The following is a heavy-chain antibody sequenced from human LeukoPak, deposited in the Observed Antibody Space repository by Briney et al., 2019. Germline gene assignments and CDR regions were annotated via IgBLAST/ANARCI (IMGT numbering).Heavy chain of an antibody. Sequence: SETLSLTCTVSGYSISSGYYWGWIRQPPGKGLEWIGSIYHSGSTYYNPSLKSRVTISVDTSKNQFSLKLSSVTAADTAVYYCARDYSSGWYWEFRSVYYYYYYMDVWGKGTTVTVSS. CDR3: ARDYSSGWYWEFRSVYYYYYYMDV. CDR1: GYSISSGYY. D-gene: IGHD6-19*01. V-gene: IGHV4-38-2*02. J-gene: IGHJ6*03. CDR2: IYHSGST.